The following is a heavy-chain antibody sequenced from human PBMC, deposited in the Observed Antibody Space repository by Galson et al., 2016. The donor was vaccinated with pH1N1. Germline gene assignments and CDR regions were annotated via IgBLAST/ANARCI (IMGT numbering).Heavy chain of an antibody. J-gene: IGHJ3*02. CDR2: ISAAGGTT. CDR3: AREGAGNSKYAFDI. V-gene: IGHV3-30*03. D-gene: IGHD6-13*01. CDR1: GFTLNSYW. Sequence: ALRLPYAASGFTLNSYWMNWFRQAPGKGLEWVAVISAAGGTTYYEDSVKGRFSISRDNSKKTLHLQMNSRRAEDTAVFYCAREGAGNSKYAFDIWGQGTMVTVSS.